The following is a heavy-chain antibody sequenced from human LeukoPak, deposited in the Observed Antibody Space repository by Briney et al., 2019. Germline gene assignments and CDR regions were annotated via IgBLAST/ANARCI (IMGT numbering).Heavy chain of an antibody. Sequence: GGSLRLSCSAAGFTFRNYAMHWVRQAPGKGLEYVSGINDNGRRTHYADSVKGRFTVSRDNSKKTLYLQMSSLRPEDTAIYCCVKDLSGSYSFDYWGQGTLVTVSS. CDR3: VKDLSGSYSFDY. D-gene: IGHD3-10*01. CDR2: INDNGRRT. J-gene: IGHJ4*02. CDR1: GFTFRNYA. V-gene: IGHV3-64D*09.